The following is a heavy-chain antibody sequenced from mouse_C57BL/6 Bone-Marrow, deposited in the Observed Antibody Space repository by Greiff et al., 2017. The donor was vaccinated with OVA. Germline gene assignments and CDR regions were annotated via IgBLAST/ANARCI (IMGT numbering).Heavy chain of an antibody. V-gene: IGHV5-4*01. CDR1: GFTFSSYA. D-gene: IGHD2-2*01. CDR3: ARYGYYVDY. Sequence: EVQLVESGGGLVKPGGSLKLSCAASGFTFSSYAMSWVRQTPEKRLEWVATISDGGSYTYYPDNVKGRFTISKDNAKNNLYLQMSHLKSEDTAMYYCARYGYYVDYWGQGTTLTVSS. J-gene: IGHJ2*01. CDR2: ISDGGSYT.